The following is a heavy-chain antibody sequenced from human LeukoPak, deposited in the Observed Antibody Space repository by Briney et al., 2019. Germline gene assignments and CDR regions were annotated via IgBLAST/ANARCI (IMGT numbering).Heavy chain of an antibody. Sequence: GGSLRLSCAASGFNFNTYTMNWVRQAPGKGLEWVSSISSDSSYIYYADAVHGRFTVSRDDAKYSLYLQMNSLRAEDTAVYYCVRGSYGAYDYWGQGSLVTVSS. D-gene: IGHD4-17*01. V-gene: IGHV3-21*01. CDR3: VRGSYGAYDY. CDR2: ISSDSSYI. CDR1: GFNFNTYT. J-gene: IGHJ4*02.